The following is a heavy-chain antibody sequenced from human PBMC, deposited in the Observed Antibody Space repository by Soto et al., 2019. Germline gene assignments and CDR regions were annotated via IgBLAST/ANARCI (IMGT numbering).Heavy chain of an antibody. CDR1: GGSISSGGYY. CDR2: IYYSGST. V-gene: IGHV4-31*03. CDR3: ARSYGDYSFDY. Sequence: QVQLQESGAGLVKPSQTLSLTCTVSGGSISSGGYYWSWIRPHPGKGLEWMGYIYYSGSTYYNPSRRSRVTISVHTSKTQLPREVSSVAAADTAVYCCARSYGDYSFDYWGQGTLVTVSS. J-gene: IGHJ4*02. D-gene: IGHD4-17*01.